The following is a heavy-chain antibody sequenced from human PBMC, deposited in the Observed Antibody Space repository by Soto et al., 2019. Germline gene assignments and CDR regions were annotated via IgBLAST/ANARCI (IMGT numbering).Heavy chain of an antibody. D-gene: IGHD6-19*01. Sequence: SETLSLTCTVSGGSISSYYWSWIRQPPGKGLEWIGYIYYSGSTYYNPSLKSRVTISVDTSKNQFSLKLSSVTAADTAVYYCARRMLGYSSGFNWFDPWGQGTLVTVSS. J-gene: IGHJ5*02. CDR3: ARRMLGYSSGFNWFDP. V-gene: IGHV4-59*04. CDR1: GGSISSYY. CDR2: IYYSGST.